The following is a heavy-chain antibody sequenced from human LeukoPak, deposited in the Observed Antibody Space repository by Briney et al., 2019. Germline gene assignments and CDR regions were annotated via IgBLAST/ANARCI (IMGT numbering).Heavy chain of an antibody. CDR1: GFTFSSYS. CDR3: ASSCSSTSCYRKYNWFDP. V-gene: IGHV3-21*01. CDR2: ISSSSSYI. Sequence: KPGGSLRLSCAASGFTFSSYSMNWVRQAPGKGLEWVSSISSSSSYIYYADSMKGRFTISRDNAKNSLYLQMNSLRAEDTAVYYCASSCSSTSCYRKYNWFDPWGQGTLVTVSS. J-gene: IGHJ5*02. D-gene: IGHD2-2*01.